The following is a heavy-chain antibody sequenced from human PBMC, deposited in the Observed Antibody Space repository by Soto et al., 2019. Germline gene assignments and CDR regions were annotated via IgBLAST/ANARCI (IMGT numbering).Heavy chain of an antibody. J-gene: IGHJ4*02. D-gene: IGHD5-12*01. CDR3: ARQRGYSGYEPRIAVAATPGSCGY. CDR1: GYTFTSYY. V-gene: IGHV1-46*01. Sequence: ASVKVSCKASGYTFTSYYMHWVRQAPGQGLEWMGIINPSGGSTSYAQKFQGRVTMTRDTSTSTVYMELSSLRSEDTAVYYCARQRGYSGYEPRIAVAATPGSCGYCGQGTLGIFSS. CDR2: INPSGGST.